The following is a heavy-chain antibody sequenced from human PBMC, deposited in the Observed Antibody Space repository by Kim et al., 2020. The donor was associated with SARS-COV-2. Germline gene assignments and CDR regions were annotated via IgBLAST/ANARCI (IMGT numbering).Heavy chain of an antibody. V-gene: IGHV7-4-1*02. CDR1: GYTFTSYA. D-gene: IGHD6-19*01. J-gene: IGHJ4*02. Sequence: ASVKVSCKASGYTFTSYAMNWVRQAPGQGLEWMGWINTNTGNPTYAQGFTGRFVFSLDTSVSTAHLQISSLKAEDTAVYYCARDRAAAGIAVAVTDVPLDYWGQGTLVTVSS. CDR3: ARDRAAAGIAVAVTDVPLDY. CDR2: INTNTGNP.